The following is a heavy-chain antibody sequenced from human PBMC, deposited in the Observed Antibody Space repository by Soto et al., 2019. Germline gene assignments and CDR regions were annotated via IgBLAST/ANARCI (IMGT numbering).Heavy chain of an antibody. J-gene: IGHJ4*02. CDR2: IYYSGST. Sequence: QVQLQESGPGLVKPSQTLSLTCTVSGGSISSGGYYWSWIRQHPGKGLEWIGYIYYSGSTYYNPSRKSRVTISVDTSKNQFSLKLSSVTAADTAVYYCARDHRRFGELDYWGQGTLVTVSS. CDR1: GGSISSGGYY. V-gene: IGHV4-31*03. CDR3: ARDHRRFGELDY. D-gene: IGHD3-10*01.